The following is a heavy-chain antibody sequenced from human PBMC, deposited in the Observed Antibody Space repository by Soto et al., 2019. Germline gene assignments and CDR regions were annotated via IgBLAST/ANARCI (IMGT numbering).Heavy chain of an antibody. CDR2: ISYDGSNK. CDR3: AKGSLRAVAYYYGMDV. J-gene: IGHJ6*02. Sequence: QVQLVESGGGVVQPGRSLRLSCAASGFTFSSYGMHWVRQAPGKGLEWVAVISYDGSNKYYADSVKGRFTISRDNSKNTLYLQVNRLRAEDTAVYYCAKGSLRAVAYYYGMDVWGQGTTVTVSS. CDR1: GFTFSSYG. D-gene: IGHD3-10*01. V-gene: IGHV3-30*18.